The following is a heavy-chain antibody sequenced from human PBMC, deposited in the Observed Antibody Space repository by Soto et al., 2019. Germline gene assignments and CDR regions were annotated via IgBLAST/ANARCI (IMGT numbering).Heavy chain of an antibody. CDR2: IYYSGST. CDR1: GGSISISNYY. V-gene: IGHV4-39*01. J-gene: IGHJ3*02. Sequence: QLLLQESGPGLVKPSETLSLTCTVSGGSISISNYYWGWIRQPPGKGLEWIGSIYYSGSTYYNPSLKSRVTISVDTSKNQFSLNLNSVTAADTAVYYCARPPTASLDAFEIWGQGTMVTVSS. CDR3: ARPPTASLDAFEI.